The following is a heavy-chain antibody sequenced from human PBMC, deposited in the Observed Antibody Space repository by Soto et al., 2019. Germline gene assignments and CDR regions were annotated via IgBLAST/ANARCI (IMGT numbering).Heavy chain of an antibody. Sequence: SETLSLTCTVSGASISRYYWSWIRQSPGKGLEWIGYLYNTGSTVYNPSLKSRATISVDTSKNQFSLKLNSMTAADTAVYYCARHNYGSGSTYFDYRGQGTLVTVSS. CDR1: GASISRYY. CDR3: ARHNYGSGSTYFDY. J-gene: IGHJ4*02. V-gene: IGHV4-59*08. D-gene: IGHD3-10*01. CDR2: LYNTGST.